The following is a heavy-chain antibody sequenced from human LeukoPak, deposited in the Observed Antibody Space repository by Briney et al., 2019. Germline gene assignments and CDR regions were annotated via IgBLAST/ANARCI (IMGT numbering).Heavy chain of an antibody. D-gene: IGHD3-10*01. J-gene: IGHJ4*02. V-gene: IGHV3-21*04. CDR1: GFTFSNYN. CDR2: ISSTSSYI. Sequence: PGGSLRLSCAASGFTFSNYNFYWVRQAPGKGLEWVSSISSTSSYIYYADSMKGRFTISRDNSKNTLYLQMNSLRAEDTAVYYCAKGPVYGSGSYTVFDYWGQGTLVTVSS. CDR3: AKGPVYGSGSYTVFDY.